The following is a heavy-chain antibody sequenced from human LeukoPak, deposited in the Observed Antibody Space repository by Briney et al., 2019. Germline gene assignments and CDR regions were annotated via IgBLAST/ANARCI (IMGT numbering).Heavy chain of an antibody. Sequence: SETLSLTCTVSGYSISSGYYWGWIRQPPGKGLEWIGSIYHSGSTYYNPSLKSRVTISVDTSKNQFSLKLSSVTAADTAVYYCARDLSFSWAAAGKGPDPWGQGTLVTFSS. CDR2: IYHSGST. CDR3: ARDLSFSWAAAGKGPDP. CDR1: GYSISSGYY. D-gene: IGHD6-13*01. J-gene: IGHJ5*02. V-gene: IGHV4-38-2*02.